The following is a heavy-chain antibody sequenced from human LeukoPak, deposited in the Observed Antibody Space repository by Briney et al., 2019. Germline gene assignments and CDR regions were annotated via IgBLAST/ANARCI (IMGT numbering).Heavy chain of an antibody. J-gene: IGHJ4*02. CDR3: ARGYCSVTSCHTSY. CDR2: IYSGGST. V-gene: IGHV3-66*01. D-gene: IGHD2-15*01. CDR1: GFTVSSNY. Sequence: GGSLRLSCAASGFTVSSNYMSWVRQAPGKGLEWVSVIYSGGSTYYADSVKGRFTISRDNSKNTLYLQINSLRAEDTAVYYCARGYCSVTSCHTSYWGQGTLVTVSS.